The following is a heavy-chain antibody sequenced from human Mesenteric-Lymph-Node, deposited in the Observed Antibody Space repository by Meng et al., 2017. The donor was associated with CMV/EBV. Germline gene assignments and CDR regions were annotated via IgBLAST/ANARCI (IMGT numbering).Heavy chain of an antibody. CDR2: ISGSGGST. CDR3: AREGMTTVTYYFDY. D-gene: IGHD4-11*01. V-gene: IGHV3-23*01. Sequence: GGSLRLSCAASGFTFSSYAMSWVRQAPGKGLEWVSAISGSGGSTYHADSVKGRFTISRDNAKNSLYLQMNSLRAEDTAVYYCAREGMTTVTYYFDYWGQGTLVTVSS. CDR1: GFTFSSYA. J-gene: IGHJ4*02.